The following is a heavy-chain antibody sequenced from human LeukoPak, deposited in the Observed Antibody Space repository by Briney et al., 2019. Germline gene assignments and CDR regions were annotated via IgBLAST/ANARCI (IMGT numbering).Heavy chain of an antibody. V-gene: IGHV3-74*01. Sequence: GGSLRLSCAASGFTFSSYWMHWVRQAPGKGLVWVSRINSDGSSTSYADSVKGRFTISRDNAKNTLYLQMNSLRAEDTAVYYCAKSPHGDYYYSSGYHDAFDIWGQGTMVSVSS. J-gene: IGHJ3*02. D-gene: IGHD3-22*01. CDR3: AKSPHGDYYYSSGYHDAFDI. CDR1: GFTFSSYW. CDR2: INSDGSST.